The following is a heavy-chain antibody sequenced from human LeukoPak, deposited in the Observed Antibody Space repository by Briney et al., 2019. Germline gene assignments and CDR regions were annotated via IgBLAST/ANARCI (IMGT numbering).Heavy chain of an antibody. J-gene: IGHJ4*02. D-gene: IGHD1-1*01. V-gene: IGHV3-23*01. CDR3: VKGQELDDGVFDS. Sequence: GGSLRLSCAASGFPLTSYAMTWVRQAPGKGLQWVSTISVSGDSTYYADSVKGRFTISRDSSRKTLYLQMNSLRVEDTAIYYCVKGQELDDGVFDSWGQGTLVTVSS. CDR1: GFPLTSYA. CDR2: ISVSGDST.